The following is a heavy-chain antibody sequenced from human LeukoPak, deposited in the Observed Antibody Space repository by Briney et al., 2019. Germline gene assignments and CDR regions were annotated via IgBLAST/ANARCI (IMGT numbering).Heavy chain of an antibody. D-gene: IGHD1-26*01. V-gene: IGHV1-24*01. CDR3: ASHNIHSGSYPFDY. Sequence: ASVKVSCKVSGYTLTELSMHWVRQAPGKGLEWMGGFDPEDGETIYAQKFQGRVTMTEDTSTDTAYMELSSLRSEDTAVYYCASHNIHSGSYPFDYWGQGTLVTVSS. CDR2: FDPEDGET. J-gene: IGHJ4*02. CDR1: GYTLTELS.